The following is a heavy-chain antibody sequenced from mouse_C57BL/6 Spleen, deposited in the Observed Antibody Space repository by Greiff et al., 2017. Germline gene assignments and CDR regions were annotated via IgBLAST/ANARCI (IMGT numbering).Heavy chain of an antibody. CDR3: ARRITTRGYFDV. D-gene: IGHD1-1*01. Sequence: EVKLVESGGDLVKPGGSLKLSCAASGFTFSSYGMSWVRQTPDKRLEWVATISSGGSYTYYPDSVKGRFTISRDNAKNTLYLQMSSLKSEDTAMYYCARRITTRGYFDVWGTGTTVTVSS. CDR1: GFTFSSYG. J-gene: IGHJ1*03. V-gene: IGHV5-6*02. CDR2: ISSGGSYT.